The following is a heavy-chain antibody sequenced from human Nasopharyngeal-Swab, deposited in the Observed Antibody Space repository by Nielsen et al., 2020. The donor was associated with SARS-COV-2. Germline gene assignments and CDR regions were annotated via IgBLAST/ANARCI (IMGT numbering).Heavy chain of an antibody. CDR2: ISYDGSNK. CDR1: GFTFSSYA. Sequence: GESLKISCAASGFTFSSYAMHWVRQAPGKGLEWVAVISYDGSNKYYADSVKGRFTISRDNSKNTLYLQMNSLRAEDTAVYYCARDLGCYYGDWGQGTLVTVSS. V-gene: IGHV3-30-3*01. J-gene: IGHJ4*02. D-gene: IGHD3-22*01. CDR3: ARDLGCYYGD.